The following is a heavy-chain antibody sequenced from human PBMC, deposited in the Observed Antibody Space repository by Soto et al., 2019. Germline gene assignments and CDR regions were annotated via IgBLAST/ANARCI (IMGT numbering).Heavy chain of an antibody. CDR2: MSRTGDNT. V-gene: IGHV3-23*01. Sequence: GGSLRLSCAAPGFTFSIYAMTWVRQSPGKGLEWVSSMSRTGDNTYYADSVKGRFTISRDNSKNTLHLQMNSLRAEDTAIYYCAKDQSNSNPLYYFDFWGPGTLVTVSS. J-gene: IGHJ4*02. D-gene: IGHD3-22*01. CDR1: GFTFSIYA. CDR3: AKDQSNSNPLYYFDF.